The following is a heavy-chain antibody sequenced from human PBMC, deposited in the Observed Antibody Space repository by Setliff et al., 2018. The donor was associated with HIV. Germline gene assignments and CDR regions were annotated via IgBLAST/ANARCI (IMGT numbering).Heavy chain of an antibody. D-gene: IGHD5-12*01. CDR2: MHHSGGT. CDR1: GDSITSNSYY. V-gene: IGHV4-39*07. CDR3: ARGIYRPWGGYSAFATDAFET. J-gene: IGHJ3*02. Sequence: SETLSLTCTVSGDSITSNSYYWGWIRQSPGKGLEWIGTMHHSGGTYYSPSLKSRVSMSIDTFKNQFSLNLTSVTAADTAVYYCARGIYRPWGGYSAFATDAFETWGQGTPVTVSS.